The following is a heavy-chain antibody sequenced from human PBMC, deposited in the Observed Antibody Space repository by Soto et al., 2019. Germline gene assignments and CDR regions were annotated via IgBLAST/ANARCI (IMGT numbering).Heavy chain of an antibody. V-gene: IGHV3-23*01. CDR2: ISGSGGRT. CDR3: AKDFRMGVVRGDHFDC. Sequence: EVQLLESGGCLVQPGGSLRLSCAASGFTFSSYAMSWVRQAPGKGLEWVSAISGSGGRTYYADSVKGRFTISRDNSKNTLYLQMNSLRAEDTAVYYCAKDFRMGVVRGDHFDCRGQGTLVTVS. D-gene: IGHD3-10*01. J-gene: IGHJ4*02. CDR1: GFTFSSYA.